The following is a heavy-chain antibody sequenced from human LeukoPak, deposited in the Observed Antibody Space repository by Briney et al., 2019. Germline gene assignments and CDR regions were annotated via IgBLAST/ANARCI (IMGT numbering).Heavy chain of an antibody. CDR2: IYYSGST. CDR3: ASGNGGGYVNY. D-gene: IGHD4-23*01. V-gene: IGHV4-39*07. Sequence: MSSETLSLTCTVSGGSISSSSYYWGWLRQPPGKGLEWIGSIYYSGSTYYNPSLKSRVTISVDTSKNQFSLKLSSVTAADTAVYYCASGNGGGYVNYWGQGTLVTVSS. J-gene: IGHJ4*02. CDR1: GGSISSSSYY.